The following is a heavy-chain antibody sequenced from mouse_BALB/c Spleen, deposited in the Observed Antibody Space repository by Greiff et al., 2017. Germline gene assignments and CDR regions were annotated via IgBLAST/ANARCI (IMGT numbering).Heavy chain of an antibody. Sequence: VHLVESGPGLVAPSQSLSITCTVSGFSLTSYGVSWVRQPPGKGLEWLGVIWGDGSTNYHSALISRLSISKDNSKSQVFLKLNSLQTDDTATYYCAKWGLRRDEAWFAYWGQGTLVTVSA. V-gene: IGHV2-3*01. J-gene: IGHJ3*01. CDR3: AKWGLRRDEAWFAY. CDR1: GFSLTSYG. CDR2: IWGDGST. D-gene: IGHD2-2*01.